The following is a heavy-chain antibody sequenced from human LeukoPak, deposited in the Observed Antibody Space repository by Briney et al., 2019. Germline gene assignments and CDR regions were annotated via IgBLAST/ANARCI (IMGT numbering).Heavy chain of an antibody. CDR2: MYFSGST. CDR1: GGSVSSSFYY. J-gene: IGHJ4*02. Sequence: SQTLSLTCTVSGGSVSSSFYYWGWIRQPPGKGLEWIGSMYFSGSTHYNPSLKSRVTISVDTSKNQFSLKLTSVTAADTAVYYCANAASYSVDYWGQGTLVTVSS. V-gene: IGHV4-39*01. D-gene: IGHD1-26*01. CDR3: ANAASYSVDY.